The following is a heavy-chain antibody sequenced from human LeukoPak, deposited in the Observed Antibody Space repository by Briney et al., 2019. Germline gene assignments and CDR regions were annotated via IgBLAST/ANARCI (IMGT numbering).Heavy chain of an antibody. V-gene: IGHV1-69*04. CDR2: IIPILGIA. CDR1: GGTFSSYT. J-gene: IGHJ6*02. Sequence: SVKVSCKASGGTFSSYTISWVRQAPGQGLEWMGRIIPILGIANYAQKFQGRVTITADKSTSTAYMELGSLRSEDTAVYYCAREVGATTGYYYGMDVWGQGTTVTVSS. CDR3: AREVGATTGYYYGMDV. D-gene: IGHD1-26*01.